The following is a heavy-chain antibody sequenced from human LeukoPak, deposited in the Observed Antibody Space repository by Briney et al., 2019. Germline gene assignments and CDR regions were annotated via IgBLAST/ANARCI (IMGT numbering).Heavy chain of an antibody. Sequence: GGSLILFCAASVDTSSGDSRYRGRQAPGRGLEWVSSISSSSSYIYYADSLKGRFTISRDNAKNSLYLQMNSLRGVDTAVYFCAIDRMVYGYDEDALYIWGQGTMVTVSS. CDR2: ISSSSSYI. D-gene: IGHD2-8*01. CDR3: AIDRMVYGYDEDALYI. V-gene: IGHV3-21*01. J-gene: IGHJ3*02. CDR1: VDTSSGDS.